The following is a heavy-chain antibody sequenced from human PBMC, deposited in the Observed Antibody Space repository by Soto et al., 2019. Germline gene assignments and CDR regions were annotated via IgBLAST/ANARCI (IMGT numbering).Heavy chain of an antibody. CDR2: ISYDGSDK. D-gene: IGHD3-10*01. Sequence: QVQLVESGGGVVQPGRSLRLSCAASGFPFTSYGMHWVREGPDKGLEWVAIISYDGSDKYHADSVKGRFTISRDNSKNTRYLQMNSLRPEDTALYYCVGGQYYFDYRGQGTLVIVSS. V-gene: IGHV3-30*03. J-gene: IGHJ4*02. CDR3: VGGQYYFDY. CDR1: GFPFTSYG.